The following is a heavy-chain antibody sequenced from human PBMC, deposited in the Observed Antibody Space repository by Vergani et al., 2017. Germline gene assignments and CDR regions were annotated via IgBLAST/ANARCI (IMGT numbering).Heavy chain of an antibody. CDR3: ARGDYGILTGYRY. CDR1: GYTFSHYY. J-gene: IGHJ4*02. Sequence: QVQVVQSGAEVKKSGASVKVSCKTSGYTFSHYYMHRVRQAPGQGLEWMGIINPSGGHTNYAQKFQGGVTMPRDTSTSTVYMELSSLRSEDTAIYYCARGDYGILTGYRYWGQGTLVTVSA. V-gene: IGHV1-46*03. CDR2: INPSGGHT. D-gene: IGHD3-9*01.